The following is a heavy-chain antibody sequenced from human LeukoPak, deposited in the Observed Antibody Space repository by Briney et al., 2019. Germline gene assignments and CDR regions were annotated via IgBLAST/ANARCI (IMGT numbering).Heavy chain of an antibody. CDR3: ASYDSGSYSFDY. V-gene: IGHV3-30*04. CDR1: GFTFSSYA. Sequence: GGSLRLSCAASGFTFSSYAMHWVRQAPGKGLEWVAVISYDGSNKYYADSVKGRFTISRDNSKNTLYLQMNSLRAEDTAVYCCASYDSGSYSFDYWGQGTLVTVSS. J-gene: IGHJ4*02. D-gene: IGHD1-26*01. CDR2: ISYDGSNK.